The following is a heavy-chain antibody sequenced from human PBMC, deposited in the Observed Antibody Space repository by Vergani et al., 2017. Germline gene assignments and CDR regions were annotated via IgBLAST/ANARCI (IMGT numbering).Heavy chain of an antibody. CDR1: GFTFSSYG. J-gene: IGHJ6*02. V-gene: IGHV3-33*01. D-gene: IGHD3-22*01. CDR3: ARDLVESSGYYGGGYYYYGMDV. CDR2: IWYDGSNK. Sequence: QVQLVESGGGVVQPGRSLRLSCAASGFTFSSYGMHWVRQAPGKGLEWVAVIWYDGSNKYYADSVKGRFTISRDNSKNTLYLQMNSLRAEDTAGYYCARDLVESSGYYGGGYYYYGMDVWGQGTTVTVSS.